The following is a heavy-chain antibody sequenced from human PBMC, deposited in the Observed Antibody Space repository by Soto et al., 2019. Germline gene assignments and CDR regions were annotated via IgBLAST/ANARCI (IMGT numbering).Heavy chain of an antibody. CDR3: AVGNGVVVAASLDPGFDI. V-gene: IGHV5-51*03. J-gene: IGHJ3*02. CDR1: GYTFTNYW. D-gene: IGHD2-15*01. CDR2: IYPGDSDT. Sequence: EVRLVQSGAEVKKAGESLKISCKGSGYTFTNYWIGWVRQMPGKGLEWMGIIYPGDSDTRYSPSFQGQVIISVDKSISTAYLQWSSLKAPDTAIYYCAVGNGVVVAASLDPGFDIWGQGTLVTVSS.